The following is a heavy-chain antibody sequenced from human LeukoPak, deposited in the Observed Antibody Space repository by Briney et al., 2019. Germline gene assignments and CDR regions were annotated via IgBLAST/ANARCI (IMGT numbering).Heavy chain of an antibody. D-gene: IGHD5-24*01. V-gene: IGHV3-23*01. CDR3: AREPIGRWLEKSDPFDY. Sequence: KTGGSLRLSCAASGFTFSSHAMSWVRQAPGKGLEWVSAISGSGGSTYYADSVKGRFTISRDNSKNTLYLQMNSLRAEDTAVYYCAREPIGRWLEKSDPFDYWGQGTLVTVSS. CDR1: GFTFSSHA. CDR2: ISGSGGST. J-gene: IGHJ4*02.